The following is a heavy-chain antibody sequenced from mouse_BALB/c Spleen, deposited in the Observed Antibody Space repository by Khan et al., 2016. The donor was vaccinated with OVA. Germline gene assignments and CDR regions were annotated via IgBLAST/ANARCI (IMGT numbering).Heavy chain of an antibody. CDR1: GFSLTNYS. CDR2: IWSAGST. D-gene: IGHD2-4*01. V-gene: IGHV2-2*02. J-gene: IGHJ3*01. Sequence: QVQLKESGPGLVQPSQSLSITCTVSGFSLTNYSVHWVRQSPGKGLEWLGVIWSAGSTDYNEAFISRLTIRKDNSRSQVFFKMNSLQPNDTAIYSCATRGYDYGRGALFAYWGQGTLVTVSA. CDR3: ATRGYDYGRGALFAY.